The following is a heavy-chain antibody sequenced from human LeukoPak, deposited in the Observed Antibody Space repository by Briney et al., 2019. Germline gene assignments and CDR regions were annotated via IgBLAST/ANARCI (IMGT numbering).Heavy chain of an antibody. D-gene: IGHD6-19*01. Sequence: SETLSLTSSGSGYSISSGYYWGWIRQPPGKGLEWIGSIFHTSIPYQSSSFKNRLHMSVDTSKNRFSLKLTSVTAADTAVYYCARASALAQAVMFDYWGQGTLVTVSS. J-gene: IGHJ4*02. V-gene: IGHV4-38-2*02. CDR3: ARASALAQAVMFDY. CDR2: IFHTSIP. CDR1: GYSISSGYY.